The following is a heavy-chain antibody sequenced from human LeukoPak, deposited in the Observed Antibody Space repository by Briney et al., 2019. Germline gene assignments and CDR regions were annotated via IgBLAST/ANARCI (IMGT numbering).Heavy chain of an antibody. D-gene: IGHD2-15*01. CDR3: ARVVGATSIDY. CDR1: GSSISSDYY. Sequence: SETLSLTCSVSGSSISSDYYWGWVRQPPGKGLEWIGSIRHRGRSYYNPSLKSRVTISVDTSKNQFSLQLSSVTAADTAVYYCARVVGATSIDYWGQGILVTVSS. CDR2: IRHRGRS. V-gene: IGHV4-38-2*02. J-gene: IGHJ4*02.